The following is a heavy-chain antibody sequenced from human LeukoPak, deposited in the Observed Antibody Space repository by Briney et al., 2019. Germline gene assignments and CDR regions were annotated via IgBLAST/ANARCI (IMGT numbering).Heavy chain of an antibody. V-gene: IGHV4-39*01. J-gene: IGHJ4*02. CDR3: ARGSYDSSGYYPFDY. D-gene: IGHD3-22*01. CDR1: GGSISSSSYY. CDR2: IYYSGST. Sequence: SETLSLTCTVSGGSISSSSYYWGWIRQPPGKGLEWIGSIYYSGSTYYNPSLKSRVTISVDTSKNQFSLKLSSVTAADTAVYYCARGSYDSSGYYPFDYWGQGTLVTVSS.